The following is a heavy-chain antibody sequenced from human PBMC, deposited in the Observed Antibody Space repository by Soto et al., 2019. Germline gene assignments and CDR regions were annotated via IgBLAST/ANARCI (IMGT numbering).Heavy chain of an antibody. Sequence: QVQLVESGGGVVQPGRSLRLSCAASGFTFSSYGIHWVRQAPGKGLEWVAVISYDGSDKYYADSVKGRFTISRDNSKNPLYLPMNSLRPEDTAVYYCARVETVTTFYYYYGMDVWGQGTTVTVSS. CDR2: ISYDGSDK. CDR3: ARVETVTTFYYYYGMDV. J-gene: IGHJ6*02. V-gene: IGHV3-30*03. CDR1: GFTFSSYG. D-gene: IGHD4-17*01.